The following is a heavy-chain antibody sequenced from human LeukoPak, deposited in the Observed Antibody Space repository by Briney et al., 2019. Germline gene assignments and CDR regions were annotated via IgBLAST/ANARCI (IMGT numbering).Heavy chain of an antibody. D-gene: IGHD3-10*01. CDR2: ISTYYGNT. Sequence: ASVKVSCKASGYTFTSYGFSWVRQAPGQGLEWMGWISTYYGNTNYAQKLQDRVTITTDTSTSTAYMELTSLRSDDTAMYYCARVYSTNYYGSGDRPFLFDYWGQGTVVTVSS. J-gene: IGHJ4*02. V-gene: IGHV1-18*01. CDR3: ARVYSTNYYGSGDRPFLFDY. CDR1: GYTFTSYG.